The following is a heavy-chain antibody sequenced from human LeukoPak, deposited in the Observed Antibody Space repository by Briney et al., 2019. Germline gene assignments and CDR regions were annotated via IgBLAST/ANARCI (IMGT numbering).Heavy chain of an antibody. J-gene: IGHJ4*01. CDR1: GGTFSSYA. CDR3: ARDQQWLGIN. CDR2: IIPIFGTA. D-gene: IGHD6-19*01. Sequence: GASVKVSCKASGGTFSSYAISWVRQAPGQGLEWMGGIIPIFGTANYAQKFQGRVTITADESTSTAYMELSSLRSEDTAVYYCARDQQWLGINWGHGTLVTGSS. V-gene: IGHV1-69*13.